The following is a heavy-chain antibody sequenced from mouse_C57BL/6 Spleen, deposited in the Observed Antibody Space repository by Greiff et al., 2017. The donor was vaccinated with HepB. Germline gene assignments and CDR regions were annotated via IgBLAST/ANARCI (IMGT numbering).Heavy chain of an antibody. J-gene: IGHJ2*01. CDR3: ARGGDGSSYRYYFDY. D-gene: IGHD1-1*01. CDR2: IHPNSGST. CDR1: GYTFTSYW. Sequence: QVQLQQPGAELVKPGASVKLSCKASGYTFTSYWMHWVKQRPGQGLEWIGMIHPNSGSTNYNEKFKSKATLTVDKSSSTAYMQLSSLTSEDSAVYYCARGGDGSSYRYYFDYWGQGTTLTVSS. V-gene: IGHV1-64*01.